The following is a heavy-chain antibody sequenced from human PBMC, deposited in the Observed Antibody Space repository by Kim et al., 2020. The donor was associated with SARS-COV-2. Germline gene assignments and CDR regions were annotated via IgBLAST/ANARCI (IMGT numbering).Heavy chain of an antibody. D-gene: IGHD6-13*01. CDR1: GYTFTGYY. V-gene: IGHV1-2*06. CDR3: ARVGAAAGYDDAFDI. Sequence: ASVKVSCKASGYTFTGYYMHWVRQAPGQGLEWMGRINPNSGGTNYAQKFQGRVTMTRDTSISTAYMELSRLRSDDTAVYYCARVGAAAGYDDAFDIWGQGTMVTVSS. CDR2: INPNSGGT. J-gene: IGHJ3*02.